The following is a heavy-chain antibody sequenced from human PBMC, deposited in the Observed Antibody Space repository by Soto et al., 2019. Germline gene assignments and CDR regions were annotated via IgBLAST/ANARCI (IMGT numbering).Heavy chain of an antibody. CDR3: ANADYYGSGSYGMDX. V-gene: IGHV3-30*18. D-gene: IGHD3-10*01. CDR1: GFTFSGYG. CDR2: ISYDGSNK. J-gene: IGHJ6*02. Sequence: GGSLRLSFAASGFTFSGYGMHWVRQAPGKGLEWVSFISYDGSNKYYADSVKGRFTISIDNSKNTLYLQMNSLRAEETAVYYCANADYYGSGSYGMDXWGQGTTVTVS.